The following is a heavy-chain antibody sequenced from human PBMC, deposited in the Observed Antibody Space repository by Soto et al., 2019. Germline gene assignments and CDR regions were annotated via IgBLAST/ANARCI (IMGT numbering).Heavy chain of an antibody. CDR3: ASDCSSTSCYWFDP. D-gene: IGHD2-2*01. CDR2: IIPILGIA. V-gene: IGHV1-69*02. Sequence: QVQLVQSGAEVKKPGSSEKISCKASGGTFSSYTISWVRQAPGQGLEWMGRIIPILGIANYAQKFQGRVTIAADKSTSTAYMELSSLRSEDTAVYYCASDCSSTSCYWFDPWGQGTLVTVSS. CDR1: GGTFSSYT. J-gene: IGHJ5*02.